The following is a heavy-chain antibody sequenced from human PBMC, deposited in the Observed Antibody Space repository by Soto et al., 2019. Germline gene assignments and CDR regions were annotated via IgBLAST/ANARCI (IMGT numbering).Heavy chain of an antibody. CDR3: ARSLLNVILPLAY. J-gene: IGHJ4*02. Sequence: QVQLVQSGAEVKKPGASVKVSCKASGYTFSGYYMHWVRQAPGQGLEWMGWINTLSGDTSFPQKFQGRIAMTRDTSIDTAFMEVSRLTSYETAIYYCARSLLNVILPLAYWGQGTLVSVSS. V-gene: IGHV1-2*02. CDR2: INTLSGDT. CDR1: GYTFSGYY. D-gene: IGHD3-3*02.